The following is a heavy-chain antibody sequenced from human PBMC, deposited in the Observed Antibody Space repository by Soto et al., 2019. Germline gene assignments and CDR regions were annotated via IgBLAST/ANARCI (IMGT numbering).Heavy chain of an antibody. Sequence: SVKVSCKASGGTFSSYTISWVRQAPGQGLEWMGRIIPILGIANYAQKFQGRVTITADKSTSTAYMELSSLRSEDTAVYYCARDAGYNYFDYWGQGTLVTVSS. J-gene: IGHJ4*02. CDR1: GGTFSSYT. V-gene: IGHV1-69*04. CDR3: ARDAGYNYFDY. D-gene: IGHD5-12*01. CDR2: IIPILGIA.